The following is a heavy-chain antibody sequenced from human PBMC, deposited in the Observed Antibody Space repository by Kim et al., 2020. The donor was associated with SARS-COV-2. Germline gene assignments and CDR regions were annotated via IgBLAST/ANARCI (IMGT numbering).Heavy chain of an antibody. D-gene: IGHD1-1*01. Sequence: GGSLRLSCAASGFTFSSYGMHWVRQAPGKGLEWVAVISYDGSNKYYADSVKGRFTISRDNSKNTLYLQMNSLRAEDTAVYYCAKRNDPHNRYYYYYYMDVWGKGTTVTVSS. CDR1: GFTFSSYG. V-gene: IGHV3-30*18. CDR2: ISYDGSNK. CDR3: AKRNDPHNRYYYYYYMDV. J-gene: IGHJ6*03.